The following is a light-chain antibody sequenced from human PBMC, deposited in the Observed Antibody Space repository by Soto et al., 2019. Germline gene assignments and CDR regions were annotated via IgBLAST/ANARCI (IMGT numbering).Light chain of an antibody. V-gene: IGKV3-20*01. CDR3: QHYGSSLSIT. Sequence: ESVLTQSPGSLSLSPGERATLSCRASQSVSSNYLAWYQHKPGQAPRLLIYGASSRATGIPDRFSGSGSGTDFTLTLSRLEPEDFAVYYCQHYGSSLSITFGQGTRLEIK. J-gene: IGKJ5*01. CDR2: GAS. CDR1: QSVSSNY.